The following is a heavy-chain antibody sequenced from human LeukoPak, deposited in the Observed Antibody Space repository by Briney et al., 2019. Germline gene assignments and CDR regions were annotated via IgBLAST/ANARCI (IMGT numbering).Heavy chain of an antibody. D-gene: IGHD3-22*01. J-gene: IGHJ3*02. CDR1: GFTFSSYS. V-gene: IGHV3-21*01. CDR2: ISSSSSYI. CDR3: ARDPPRNYYDSSGFNSYDAFDI. Sequence: PGGSLRLSCAASGFTFSSYSMNWVRQAPGKGLEWVSSISSSSSYIYYADLVKGRFTISRDNAKNSLYLQMNSLRAEDTAVYYCARDPPRNYYDSSGFNSYDAFDIWGQGTMVTVSS.